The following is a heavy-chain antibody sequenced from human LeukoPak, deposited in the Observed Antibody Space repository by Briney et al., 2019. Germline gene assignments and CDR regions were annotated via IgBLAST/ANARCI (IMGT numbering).Heavy chain of an antibody. Sequence: SETLSLTCAVYGGSFSGYYWSWIRQPPGKGLEWIGEINHSGSTNYNPSLKSRVTISVDTSKNQFSLKLRSVTAADTAVYYCARVTGYVIEDYFDYWGQGTLVTVSS. J-gene: IGHJ4*02. V-gene: IGHV4-34*01. D-gene: IGHD3-22*01. CDR3: ARVTGYVIEDYFDY. CDR1: GGSFSGYY. CDR2: INHSGST.